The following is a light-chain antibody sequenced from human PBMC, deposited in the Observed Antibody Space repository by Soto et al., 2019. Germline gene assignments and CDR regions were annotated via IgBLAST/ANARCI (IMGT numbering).Light chain of an antibody. Sequence: DFQMTHSPSTLSASVGDRVTITCRASQNIRSRLAWLQQKPGKAPKILIYDASSLESGGPQRFSGSGSGTEFTLTISSLQTDDFSTYYCQQYHSYWTFGQGTKVE. CDR3: QQYHSYWT. CDR1: QNIRSR. J-gene: IGKJ1*01. CDR2: DAS. V-gene: IGKV1-5*01.